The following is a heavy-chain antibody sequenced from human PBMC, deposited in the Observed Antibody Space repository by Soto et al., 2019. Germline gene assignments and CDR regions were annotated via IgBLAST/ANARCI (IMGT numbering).Heavy chain of an antibody. Sequence: SLRLSCAASGFTFSTYGMHWVRQAPGKGLEWVAVIWYDGSKKYYADSVKGRFTISRDNSKNTLYLQMNSLRAEDTAVYYCARDSFWSGYSFDYWGQGTLVTVSS. V-gene: IGHV3-33*01. D-gene: IGHD3-3*01. J-gene: IGHJ4*02. CDR3: ARDSFWSGYSFDY. CDR2: IWYDGSKK. CDR1: GFTFSTYG.